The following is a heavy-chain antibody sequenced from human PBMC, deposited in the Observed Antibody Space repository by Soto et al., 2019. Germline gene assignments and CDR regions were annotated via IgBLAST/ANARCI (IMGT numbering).Heavy chain of an antibody. CDR3: ARHTPAISISDH. CDR1: GGSIRPGGDA. Sequence: SEPLSLTCAGSGGSIRPGGDAWGWMRQPPGKGLEWIGSIYYSGSTYYNPSLKSRVTISVDTSKNQFSLKLSSVTAADTAVYYCARHTPAISISDHWGQGPLVTVS. V-gene: IGHV4-30-2*03. CDR2: IYYSGST. J-gene: IGHJ4*02. D-gene: IGHD2-15*01.